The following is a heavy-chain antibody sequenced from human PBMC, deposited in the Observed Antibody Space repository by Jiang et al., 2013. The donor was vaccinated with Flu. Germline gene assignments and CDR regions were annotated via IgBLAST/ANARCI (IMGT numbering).Heavy chain of an antibody. Sequence: LAHIFSNAKNTYSTSLKSRLTISKDTSKSQVVLTMTNMDPVDTATYYCARIVGSSWYSFDYWGQGTLVTVSS. D-gene: IGHD6-13*01. CDR2: IFSNAKN. CDR3: ARIVGSSWYSFDY. J-gene: IGHJ4*02. V-gene: IGHV2-26*01.